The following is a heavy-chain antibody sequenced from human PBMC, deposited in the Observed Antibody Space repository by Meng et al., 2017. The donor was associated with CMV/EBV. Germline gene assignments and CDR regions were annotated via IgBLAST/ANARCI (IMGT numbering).Heavy chain of an antibody. D-gene: IGHD5-24*01. J-gene: IGHJ5*02. Sequence: GGSLRLSCAASGFTFSSYGMHWVRQAPGKGLEWVAVIWYDGSNKYYADSVKGRFTISRDNAKNSLYLQMNSLRAEDTAVYYCARDKRFQGWFDPWGQGTLVTVSS. CDR3: ARDKRFQGWFDP. V-gene: IGHV3-33*01. CDR1: GFTFSSYG. CDR2: IWYDGSNK.